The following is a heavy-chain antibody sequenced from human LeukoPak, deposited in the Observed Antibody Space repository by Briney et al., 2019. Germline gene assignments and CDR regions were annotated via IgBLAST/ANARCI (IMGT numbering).Heavy chain of an antibody. CDR3: TRDNHIPVV. Sequence: PGGSLRLSCAVSGFTFNNAWMSWVRQAPGKGLEWVGRIKSKTAAWATEYAASVKGRFTISRDDSKSIAYLQMNSLIPEDTAVYYCTRDNHIPVVWGQGTLVTVSS. CDR2: IKSKTAAWAT. J-gene: IGHJ1*01. D-gene: IGHD4-23*01. CDR1: GFTFNNAW. V-gene: IGHV3-15*01.